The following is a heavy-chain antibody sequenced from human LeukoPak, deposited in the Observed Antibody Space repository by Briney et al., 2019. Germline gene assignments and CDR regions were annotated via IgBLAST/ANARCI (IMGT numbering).Heavy chain of an antibody. D-gene: IGHD6-6*01. CDR2: IYYSGST. CDR3: ARDSSIAARPFFSS. J-gene: IGHJ5*02. CDR1: GGSISSYY. V-gene: IGHV4-59*12. Sequence: SETLSLTCTVSGGSISSYYWSWIRQPPGKGLEWIGYIYYSGSTNYNPSLKSRVTISVDTSKNQFSLKLSSVTAADTAVYYCARDSSIAARPFFSSWGQGTLVTVSS.